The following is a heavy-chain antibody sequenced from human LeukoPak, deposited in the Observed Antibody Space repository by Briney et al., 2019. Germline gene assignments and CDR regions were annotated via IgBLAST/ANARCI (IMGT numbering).Heavy chain of an antibody. Sequence: SSETLSLTCTVSGGSISSGSYYWRWIRQPAGKGLEWIGRIYTSGSTNYNPSLKSRVTISVDTSKNQFSLKLSSVTAADTAVYYCARGLWATINYWGQGTLVTVSS. CDR3: ARGLWATINY. CDR2: IYTSGST. J-gene: IGHJ4*02. V-gene: IGHV4-61*02. CDR1: GGSISSGSYY. D-gene: IGHD5-24*01.